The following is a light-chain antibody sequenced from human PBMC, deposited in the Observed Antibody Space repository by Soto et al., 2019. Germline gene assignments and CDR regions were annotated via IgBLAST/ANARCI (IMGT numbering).Light chain of an antibody. V-gene: IGLV4-69*01. J-gene: IGLJ3*02. Sequence: QLVLTQSPSASASLGASVKLTCTLSSGHGSYAIAWHQQQPEKGPRYLMKLNSDGSHSKGGGIPDRFSGSSSGAERYLTISSLQSEDEADYYCQTWGTGIRVFGGGTKLTVL. CDR2: LNSDGSH. CDR1: SGHGSYA. CDR3: QTWGTGIRV.